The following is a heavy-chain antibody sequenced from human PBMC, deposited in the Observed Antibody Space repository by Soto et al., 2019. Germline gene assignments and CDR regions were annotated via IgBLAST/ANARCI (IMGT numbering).Heavy chain of an antibody. V-gene: IGHV3-23*01. J-gene: IGHJ5*01. CDR3: VKALAAVGENWFDS. D-gene: IGHD2-21*01. Sequence: EVQLLESGGVLVQPGGSLTLSCTASGLTFSNYGMSWVRQAPGKGLEWVSYISGTSVEEHHADSVKGRFTISRDNSKNTLHLQMNSLRPDDTAMYYCVKALAAVGENWFDSWGQGSLVTVSS. CDR1: GLTFSNYG. CDR2: ISGTSVEE.